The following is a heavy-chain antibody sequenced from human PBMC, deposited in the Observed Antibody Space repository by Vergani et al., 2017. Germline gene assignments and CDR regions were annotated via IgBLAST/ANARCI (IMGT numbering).Heavy chain of an antibody. Sequence: EVQLLESGGGVVQPGGSLRLSCAASGFTFSGHAMSWVRQAPGKGLEGVSGITSSGRTTNYADSVNGRFTISRDNSKDTLYLQMNNVRADDTAVYYCAKELIVPGAVPIVTPFDHWGQGTLVTVSS. CDR2: ITSSGRTT. J-gene: IGHJ4*02. CDR1: GFTFSGHA. V-gene: IGHV3-23*01. D-gene: IGHD6-13*01. CDR3: AKELIVPGAVPIVTPFDH.